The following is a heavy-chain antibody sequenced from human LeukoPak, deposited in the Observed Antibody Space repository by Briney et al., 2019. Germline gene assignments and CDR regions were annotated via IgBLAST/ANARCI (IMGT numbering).Heavy chain of an antibody. J-gene: IGHJ4*02. CDR1: GYTFSSHW. D-gene: IGHD1-14*01. CDR3: ARESYRALEY. CDR2: IHRDGSGT. Sequence: GGSLRLSCEASGYTFSSHWMSWARQAPGKGLEWVANIHRDGSGTYYVDSVKGRFTISRDNAKNSLFLQMNSLRAEDTAVYYFARESYRALEYWGQGTLVTVSS. V-gene: IGHV3-7*01.